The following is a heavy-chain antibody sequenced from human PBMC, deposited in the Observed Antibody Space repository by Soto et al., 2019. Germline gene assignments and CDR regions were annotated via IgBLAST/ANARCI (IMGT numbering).Heavy chain of an antibody. CDR2: IDTSGHST. V-gene: IGHV3-74*01. D-gene: IGHD6-13*01. CDR3: AKDSWYFDL. J-gene: IGHJ4*02. Sequence: PGGSLRLSCEASGFVFTPFWMHWVRHVPGKGLVWVARIDTSGHSTNYAESVKGPFTISRDNAKNTVSRQMNRLRVEATGVYYCAKDSWYFDLWSQGSQVTVSS. CDR1: GFVFTPFW.